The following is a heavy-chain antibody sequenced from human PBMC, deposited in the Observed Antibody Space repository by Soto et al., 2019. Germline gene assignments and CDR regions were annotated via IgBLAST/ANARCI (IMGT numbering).Heavy chain of an antibody. J-gene: IGHJ6*02. Sequence: GASVKVSCKASGVTFTSSSVQCVRQARGQRLEWIGWNVVGSGNTNNAQKFQERVTITRDMSTSTAYMELSSLRSEDTAVYYCAADGVLLWFGAPLYYYYYYGMDVLGQGTTVTVSS. CDR1: GVTFTSSS. CDR3: AADGVLLWFGAPLYYYYYYGMDV. D-gene: IGHD3-10*01. CDR2: NVVGSGNT. V-gene: IGHV1-58*01.